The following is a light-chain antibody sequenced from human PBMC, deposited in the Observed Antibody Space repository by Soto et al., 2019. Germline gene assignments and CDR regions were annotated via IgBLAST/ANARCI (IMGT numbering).Light chain of an antibody. CDR2: DIS. CDR3: QQYGSSVLT. Sequence: FKQYPATLCLSPEETAILSCRASQSVAGALTWYQQKPGQAPRLLIYDISTRAAAIPARFSGSGSETDFSLTINRLEPEDFAVYYCQQYGSSVLTFGGGTKVDIK. J-gene: IGKJ4*01. V-gene: IGKV3-20*01. CDR1: QSVAGA.